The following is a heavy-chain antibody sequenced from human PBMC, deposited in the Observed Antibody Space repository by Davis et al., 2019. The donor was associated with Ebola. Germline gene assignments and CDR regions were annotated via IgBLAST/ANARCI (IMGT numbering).Heavy chain of an antibody. D-gene: IGHD5-12*01. CDR3: ARASGFAYYYYGMDV. CDR1: GFTFSSYW. CDR2: IKQDGSEK. V-gene: IGHV3-7*03. J-gene: IGHJ6*02. Sequence: GESLKISCAASGFTFSSYWMSWVRQAPGKGLEWVANIKQDGSEKYYVDSVKGRFTISRDNAKNSLYLQMNSLRAEDTAVYYCARASGFAYYYYGMDVWGQGTTVTVSS.